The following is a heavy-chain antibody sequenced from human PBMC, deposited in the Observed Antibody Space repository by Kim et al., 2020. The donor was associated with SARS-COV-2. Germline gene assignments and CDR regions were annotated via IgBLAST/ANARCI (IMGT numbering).Heavy chain of an antibody. J-gene: IGHJ4*02. D-gene: IGHD2-21*01. CDR1: GFTFSNYC. CDR2: ISYEENYK. CDR3: ARGRLFGGF. V-gene: IGHV3-30*09. Sequence: GGSLRLSCAASGFTFSNYCLLWVRQAPGKGLEWVARISYEENYKEYADSVQGRFAISRDNSKNTVYLLMNSLRPEATAVSYCARGRLFGGFGGQGTWVTV.